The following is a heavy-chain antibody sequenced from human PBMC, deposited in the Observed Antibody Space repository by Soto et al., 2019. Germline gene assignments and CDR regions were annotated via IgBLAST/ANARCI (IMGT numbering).Heavy chain of an antibody. CDR2: IYWDNDK. V-gene: IGHV2-5*02. CDR3: APSPVYSYASH. Sequence: QITLKESGPTLVKPTQTLTLTCTFSGFSLSTSGVGVGWIRQPPGKALEWLALIYWDNDKRYSPSLKSRLAITKDTSKNQVVLTMTNRDPVDTAKYYCAPSPVYSYASHWGQGALVTVSS. D-gene: IGHD3-16*01. CDR1: GFSLSTSGVG. J-gene: IGHJ4*02.